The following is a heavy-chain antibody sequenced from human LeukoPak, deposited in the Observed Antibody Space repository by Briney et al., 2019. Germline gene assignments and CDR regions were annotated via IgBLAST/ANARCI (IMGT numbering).Heavy chain of an antibody. J-gene: IGHJ4*02. D-gene: IGHD3-3*01. CDR1: GGTFSSYA. CDR2: IIPIFGTA. Sequence: VASVKVSCKASGGTFSSYAISWVRQAPGQGLEWMGGIIPIFGTANYAQKFQGRVTITADESTSTAYMELSSLRSEDTAVYYCARGGITIFGVGHHIPYYFDYWGQGTLVTVSS. CDR3: ARGGITIFGVGHHIPYYFDY. V-gene: IGHV1-69*13.